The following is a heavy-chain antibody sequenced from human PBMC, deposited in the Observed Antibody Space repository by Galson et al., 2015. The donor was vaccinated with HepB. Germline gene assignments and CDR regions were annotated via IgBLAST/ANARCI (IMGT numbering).Heavy chain of an antibody. J-gene: IGHJ6*02. Sequence: SLRLSCAASGFTFSSYAMHWVRQAPGKGLEWVAVISYDGSNKYYADSVKGRFTISRDNSKNTLYLQMNSLRAEDTAVYYCARDIAVAGNYYYGMDVWGQGTTVTVSS. D-gene: IGHD6-19*01. CDR2: ISYDGSNK. V-gene: IGHV3-30-3*01. CDR3: ARDIAVAGNYYYGMDV. CDR1: GFTFSSYA.